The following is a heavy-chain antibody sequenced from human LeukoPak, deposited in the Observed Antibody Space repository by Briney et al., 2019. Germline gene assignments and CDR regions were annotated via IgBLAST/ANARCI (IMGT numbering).Heavy chain of an antibody. CDR1: GYTFTSYD. Sequence: ASVKVSCKASGYTFTSYDINWVRQAPGQGLEWMGWMNPNSGNTGYAQKFQGRVTMTRNTSISTAYMELSSLRSEDTAVYYCARVPPLYDILTGYYRAPNWFDPWGQGTLVTVSS. J-gene: IGHJ5*02. CDR2: MNPNSGNT. CDR3: ARVPPLYDILTGYYRAPNWFDP. V-gene: IGHV1-8*01. D-gene: IGHD3-9*01.